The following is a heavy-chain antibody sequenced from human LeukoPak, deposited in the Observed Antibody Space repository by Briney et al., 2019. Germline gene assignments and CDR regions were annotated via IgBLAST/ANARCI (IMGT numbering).Heavy chain of an antibody. CDR1: GYTFTGYY. Sequence: ASVKVFCKASGYTFTGYYMHWVRQAPGQGLEWMGWINPNRGGTNYAQKFQGRVTMTRDTSISTAYMELSRLRSDDTAVYYCARRYYYGMDVWGQGTTVTVSS. CDR2: INPNRGGT. CDR3: ARRYYYGMDV. V-gene: IGHV1-2*02. J-gene: IGHJ6*02.